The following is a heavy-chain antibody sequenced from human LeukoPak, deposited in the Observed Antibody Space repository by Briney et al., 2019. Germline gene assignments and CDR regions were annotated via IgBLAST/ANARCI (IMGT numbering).Heavy chain of an antibody. CDR2: INHSGST. Sequence: PSETLSLTCAVYGGSLSGYYWSWIRQPPGKGLEWIGEINHSGSTNYNPSLKSRVTISVDTSKNQLSLKLSSVTAADTAVYYCARGGVVVPAAMRYYYYMDVSGKGTTVTVSS. CDR3: ARGGVVVPAAMRYYYYMDV. CDR1: GGSLSGYY. J-gene: IGHJ6*03. V-gene: IGHV4-34*01. D-gene: IGHD2-2*01.